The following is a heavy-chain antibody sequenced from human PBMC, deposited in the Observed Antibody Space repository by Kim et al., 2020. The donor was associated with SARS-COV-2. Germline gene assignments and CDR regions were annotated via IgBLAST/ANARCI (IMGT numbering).Heavy chain of an antibody. V-gene: IGHV4-39*01. CDR2: INYGGTT. J-gene: IGHJ6*01. D-gene: IGHD2-15*01. CDR3: ARHEDLDYYGLDV. CDR1: GGSIRSSTHY. Sequence: SETLSLTCTVSGGSIRSSTHYWGWIRQPPGKGLEWIGSINYGGTTYYNPSLKSRVSISVDTSKNQFSLKVSSLTAADAAIYYCARHEDLDYYGLDVWGQGTTVTVSS.